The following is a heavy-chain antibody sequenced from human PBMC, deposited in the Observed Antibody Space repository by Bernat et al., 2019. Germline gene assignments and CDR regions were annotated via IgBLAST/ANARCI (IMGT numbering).Heavy chain of an antibody. J-gene: IGHJ4*02. CDR2: INTNTGNP. V-gene: IGHV7-4-1*02. CDR3: ARDGSPMVQGVSMLIDY. D-gene: IGHD3-10*01. CDR1: GYTFTSYA. Sequence: QVQLVQSGSELKKPGASVKVSCKASGYTFTSYAMNWVRQAPGQGLEWMGWINTNTGNPTYAQGFTGRFVFSLDTSVSTAYLQISSLKAEDTTVYYCARDGSPMVQGVSMLIDYWGQGTLVTVSS.